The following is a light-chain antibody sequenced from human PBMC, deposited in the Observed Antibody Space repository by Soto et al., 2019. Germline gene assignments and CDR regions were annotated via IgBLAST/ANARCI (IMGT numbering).Light chain of an antibody. CDR1: SSDVGGYTS. V-gene: IGLV2-11*01. CDR2: DVT. J-gene: IGLJ1*01. Sequence: QSALTQPRSVSGSPGQSVPISCTGTSSDVGGYTSVYWYQHHPGKAPKLIIYDVTKRPSGVPDRFSGSKSGNTASLTISGLQAEDESDYYCCLYAGSYTFVFGSGTKVTVL. CDR3: CLYAGSYTFV.